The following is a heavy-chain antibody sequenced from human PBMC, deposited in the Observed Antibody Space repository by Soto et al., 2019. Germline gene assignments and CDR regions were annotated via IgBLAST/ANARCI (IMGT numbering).Heavy chain of an antibody. V-gene: IGHV1-69*01. Sequence: QVQLVQSGAEVKKPGSSVKVSCKASGGTFSSYAISWVRQAPGQGLEWMGGIIPIFGTANYAQKFQGRVTITADESTSTAYMELSSLRSEDTAVYYCARCPFVGGKDYYYYYGMDVWGQGTTVTVSS. CDR1: GGTFSSYA. CDR3: ARCPFVGGKDYYYYYGMDV. D-gene: IGHD2-15*01. J-gene: IGHJ6*02. CDR2: IIPIFGTA.